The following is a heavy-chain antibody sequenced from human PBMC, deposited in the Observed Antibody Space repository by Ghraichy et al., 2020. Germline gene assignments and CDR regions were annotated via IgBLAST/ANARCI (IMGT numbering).Heavy chain of an antibody. CDR2: INHSGST. CDR3: AGLRMYCSGGSCYYFDY. Sequence: SETLSLTCAVYGGSFSGYYWSWIRQPPGKGLEWIGEINHSGSTNYNPSLKSRVTISVDTSKNQFSLKLSSVTAADTAVYYCAGLRMYCSGGSCYYFDYWGQGTLVTVSS. CDR1: GGSFSGYY. J-gene: IGHJ4*02. V-gene: IGHV4-34*01. D-gene: IGHD2-15*01.